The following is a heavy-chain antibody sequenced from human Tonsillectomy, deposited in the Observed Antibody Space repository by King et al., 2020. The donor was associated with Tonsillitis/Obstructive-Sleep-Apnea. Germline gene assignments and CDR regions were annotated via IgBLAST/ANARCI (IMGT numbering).Heavy chain of an antibody. CDR1: GFTFSNSW. CDR3: VSGRGWVFDS. J-gene: IGHJ4*02. V-gene: IGHV3-7*01. CDR2: INKDGSEI. D-gene: IGHD6-19*01. Sequence: VQLVESGGGLVHPGGSLRLSCAASGFTFSNSWMHWVRQAPGEGLEWVANINKDGSEIYYMDSVKGRFTISRDNAKSSLYLQMNSLRTGDAARYYCVSGRGWVFDSWGQGTLVTVSS.